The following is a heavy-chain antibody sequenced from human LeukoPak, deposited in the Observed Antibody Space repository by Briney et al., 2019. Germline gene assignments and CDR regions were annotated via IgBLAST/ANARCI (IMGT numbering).Heavy chain of an antibody. V-gene: IGHV4-39*01. CDR3: ARRWCSSTSCYYFDY. D-gene: IGHD2-2*01. CDR2: IYYSGST. J-gene: IGHJ4*02. Sequence: SETLSLTCTVSGGSISSSSYYWGWIRQPPGKGLEWIGSIYYSGSTYHNPSLKSRVTISVDTSKNQFSLKLSSVTAADTAVYYCARRWCSSTSCYYFDYWGQGTLVTVSS. CDR1: GGSISSSSYY.